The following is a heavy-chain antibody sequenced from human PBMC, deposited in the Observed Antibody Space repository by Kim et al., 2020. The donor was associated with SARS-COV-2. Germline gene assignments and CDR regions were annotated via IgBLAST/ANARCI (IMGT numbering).Heavy chain of an antibody. CDR2: IYHSGST. CDR3: ARVKAGREAVALYYYYMDV. CDR1: GGSISSSNW. J-gene: IGHJ6*03. Sequence: SETLSLTCAVSGGSISSSNWWSWVRQPPGKGLEWIGEIYHSGSTNYNPSLKSRVTISVDKSKNQFSLKLSSVTAADTAVYYCARVKAGREAVALYYYYMDVWGKGTTVTVSS. D-gene: IGHD6-19*01. V-gene: IGHV4-4*02.